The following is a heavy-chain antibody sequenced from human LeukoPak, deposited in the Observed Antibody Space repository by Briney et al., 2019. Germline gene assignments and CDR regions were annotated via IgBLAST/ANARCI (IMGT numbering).Heavy chain of an antibody. CDR1: GGSISSYY. D-gene: IGHD7-27*01. J-gene: IGHJ5*02. V-gene: IGHV4-4*07. CDR2: IYTSGST. CDR3: ARDREAVASWGYDWFDP. Sequence: SETLSLTCTVSGGSISSYYWSWIRQPAGKGLEGIGRIYTSGSTNYNPSLNSRVTMSVDTSKNQFSLKLSSVTAADTAVYYCARDREAVASWGYDWFDPWGQGTLVTVSS.